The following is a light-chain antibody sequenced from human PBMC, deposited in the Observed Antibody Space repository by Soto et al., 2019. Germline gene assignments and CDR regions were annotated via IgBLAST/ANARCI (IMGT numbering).Light chain of an antibody. CDR3: QKYNSTPRT. J-gene: IGKJ1*01. CDR1: QGISNY. Sequence: DIQMTQSPPSLSASVGDRVTITCRASQGISNYLAWYQQKPGELPKLVIYAASILQTGVPSRFSGSGSGTDFSLTISSLQPEDVATYFCQKYNSTPRTFGQGTKVDIK. CDR2: AAS. V-gene: IGKV1-27*01.